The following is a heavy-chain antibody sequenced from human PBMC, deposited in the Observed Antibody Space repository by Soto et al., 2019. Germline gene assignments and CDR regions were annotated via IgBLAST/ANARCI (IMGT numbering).Heavy chain of an antibody. D-gene: IGHD4-17*01. J-gene: IGHJ4*02. Sequence: QVQLVQSGAEVKKPGASVKVSCKASGYTFTSYGISWVRQAPGQGLEWMGWISAYNGHTNYAQKLQGRVTMTTDTSKSTAYMERRRLRSDYTAVYSCVRSDIGTTVTQGWGQGTLVTVSS. V-gene: IGHV1-18*01. CDR3: VRSDIGTTVTQG. CDR1: GYTFTSYG. CDR2: ISAYNGHT.